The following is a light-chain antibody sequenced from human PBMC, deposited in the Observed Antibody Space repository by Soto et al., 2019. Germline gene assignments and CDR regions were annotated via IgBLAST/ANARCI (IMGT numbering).Light chain of an antibody. CDR1: SSDVGGYNY. Sequence: QSALTQPASVSGSPGQSITISCTGTSSDVGGYNYVSWYQQYPGKAPKLMIYDVSNRPSGVSNRFSGSKSDNTASLTISGLQAEDEADYYCSSYTSSSTLVVFGGGTQLTVL. CDR2: DVS. V-gene: IGLV2-14*03. CDR3: SSYTSSSTLVV. J-gene: IGLJ2*01.